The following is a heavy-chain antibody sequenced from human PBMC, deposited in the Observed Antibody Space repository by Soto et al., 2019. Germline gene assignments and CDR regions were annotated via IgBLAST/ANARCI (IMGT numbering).Heavy chain of an antibody. CDR1: GGSISSGDYY. D-gene: IGHD3-3*01. V-gene: IGHV4-30-4*01. CDR3: ARGDITIFGVAPSYYFDY. Sequence: QVQLQESGPGLVKPSQTLSLTCTVSGGSISSGDYYWSWIRQPPGKGLEWIGYIYYSGSTYYNPSLKSRVTISVDTSKNQFSPKLSSVTAADTAVYYCARGDITIFGVAPSYYFDYWGQGTLVTVSS. J-gene: IGHJ4*02. CDR2: IYYSGST.